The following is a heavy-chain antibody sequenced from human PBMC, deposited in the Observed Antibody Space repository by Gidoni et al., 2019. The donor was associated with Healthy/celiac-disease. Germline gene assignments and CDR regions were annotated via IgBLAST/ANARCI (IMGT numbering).Heavy chain of an antibody. J-gene: IGHJ4*02. CDR2: ISAYNDKK. D-gene: IGHD1-26*01. V-gene: IGHV1-18*01. CDR3: ARDIGWELQGDY. Sequence: QVQLVQSGAEVKKPGASVTVSCKASGSTFTSYGISWVRQGPGHGLGWMGWISAYNDKKNDAQKLQGRVTMTTDTSTSTAYMELRSLRSDDTAVYYCARDIGWELQGDYWGQGTLVTVSS. CDR1: GSTFTSYG.